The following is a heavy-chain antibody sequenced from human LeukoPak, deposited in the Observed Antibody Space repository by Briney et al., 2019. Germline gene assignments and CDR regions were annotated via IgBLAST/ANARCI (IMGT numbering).Heavy chain of an antibody. CDR2: IYSGGST. D-gene: IGHD3-22*01. J-gene: IGHJ4*02. Sequence: GGSLRLSCAASGFTVSSNYMSWVRQAPGKGLEWVSVIYSGGSTYYADSVKGRFTISRDNSKNTLYLQMNSLRAEDTAVYYCARGDYYDSSGYYYVPDFDYWGQGTLVTVSS. CDR1: GFTVSSNY. CDR3: ARGDYYDSSGYYYVPDFDY. V-gene: IGHV3-66*01.